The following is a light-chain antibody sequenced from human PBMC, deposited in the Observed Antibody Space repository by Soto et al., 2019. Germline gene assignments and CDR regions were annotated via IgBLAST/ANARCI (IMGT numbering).Light chain of an antibody. V-gene: IGLV1-44*01. CDR3: AAWDDSLNGLV. J-gene: IGLJ1*01. CDR2: NNN. Sequence: QSVLTQPPSASGTPGQRVTISCSGSSSNIGSNTVNWYQQLPGTDPKLLIYNNNQRPSGVPDRFSGSKSGTSASLAISGVQSEDEADYYCAAWDDSLNGLVFGTGTKVTVL. CDR1: SSNIGSNT.